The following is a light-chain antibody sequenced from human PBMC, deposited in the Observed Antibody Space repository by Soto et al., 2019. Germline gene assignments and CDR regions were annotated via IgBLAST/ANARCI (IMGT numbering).Light chain of an antibody. Sequence: QSALTQPASVSGSPGQSITISCTGTSSDVGRYNYVSWYQQHPGKAPKLTIYDVTNRPSGVSNRFSGSKSGNTASLTISGLQAEDEADYYCSSYTISITVVFGGGTQLTVL. J-gene: IGLJ2*01. CDR1: SSDVGRYNY. CDR3: SSYTISITVV. V-gene: IGLV2-14*01. CDR2: DVT.